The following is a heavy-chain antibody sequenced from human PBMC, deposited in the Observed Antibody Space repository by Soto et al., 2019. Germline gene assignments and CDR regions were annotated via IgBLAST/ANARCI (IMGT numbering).Heavy chain of an antibody. CDR2: INHSGST. CDR1: GGSFSGYY. D-gene: IGHD4-17*01. J-gene: IGHJ6*03. CDR3: ARRPTVTTFNYYYYYMDV. V-gene: IGHV4-34*01. Sequence: SETLSLTCAVYGGSFSGYYWSWIRQPPGKGLEWIGEINHSGSTNYNPSLKSRVTISVDTSKNQFSLKLSSVTAADTAVYYCARRPTVTTFNYYYYYMDVWGKGTTVTVSS.